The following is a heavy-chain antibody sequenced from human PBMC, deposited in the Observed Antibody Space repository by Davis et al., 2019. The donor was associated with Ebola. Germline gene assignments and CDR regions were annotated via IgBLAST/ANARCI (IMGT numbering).Heavy chain of an antibody. CDR3: ARSRAAAGFFFYGMDV. D-gene: IGHD6-13*01. V-gene: IGHV5-10-1*01. Sequence: ESLKISCKGSGYSFTSYWITWVRQMPGKGLERMGSIDPSDSYTYYSPSFQGHVTISADKSISTAYLQWSRLKASDTAMYYCARSRAAAGFFFYGMDVWGQGTTVTVSS. J-gene: IGHJ6*02. CDR2: IDPSDSYT. CDR1: GYSFTSYW.